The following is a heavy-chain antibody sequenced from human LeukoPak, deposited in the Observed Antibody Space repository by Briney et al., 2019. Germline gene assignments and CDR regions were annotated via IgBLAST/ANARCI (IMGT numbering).Heavy chain of an antibody. J-gene: IGHJ3*02. CDR1: GFTFSSYD. D-gene: IGHD3-9*01. Sequence: PGGSLRLSCAASGFTFSSYDMHWVRHATGKGLEWVSAIGTAGDTYYPGSVKGRFTISRENAKNSLYLQMTSLRAGDTAVYYCARARGYYDILTGPLDAFDIWGQGTMVTVSS. CDR3: ARARGYYDILTGPLDAFDI. V-gene: IGHV3-13*01. CDR2: IGTAGDT.